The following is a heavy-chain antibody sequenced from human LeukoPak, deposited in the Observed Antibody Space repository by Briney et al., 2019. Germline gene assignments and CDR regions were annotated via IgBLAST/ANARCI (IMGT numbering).Heavy chain of an antibody. J-gene: IGHJ4*02. V-gene: IGHV3-21*01. Sequence: GGSLRLSCAASGFTFSSYGMHWVRQAPGKGLEWVSSISSSSSYIYYADSVKGRFTISRDNAKNSLYLQMNSLRAEDTAVYYCARDSSSSGWPYYFDYWGQGTLVTVSS. CDR1: GFTFSSYG. CDR3: ARDSSSSGWPYYFDY. D-gene: IGHD6-19*01. CDR2: ISSSSSYI.